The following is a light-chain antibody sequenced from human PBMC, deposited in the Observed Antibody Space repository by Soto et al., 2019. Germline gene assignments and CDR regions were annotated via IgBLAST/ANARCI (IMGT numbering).Light chain of an antibody. Sequence: QSVLTQPASVSGSPGQSITISCTGTSSDVGGYNYVYWYQQHPGKAPKLMIYEVSNRPSGVSNRFSGSKSGNTASLTISGLQAEDEADYYCSSYTSSSTPKNIFGAGTKLTVL. CDR2: EVS. J-gene: IGLJ1*01. CDR3: SSYTSSSTPKNI. CDR1: SSDVGGYNY. V-gene: IGLV2-14*01.